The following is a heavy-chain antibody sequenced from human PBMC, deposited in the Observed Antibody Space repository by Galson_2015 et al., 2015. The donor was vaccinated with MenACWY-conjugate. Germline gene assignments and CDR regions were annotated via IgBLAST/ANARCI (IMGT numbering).Heavy chain of an antibody. CDR2: MSYDGSNK. CDR3: AVYCSSTRCYGASGGY. D-gene: IGHD2-2*01. CDR1: GITFSSYT. V-gene: IGHV3-30*07. Sequence: SLRLSCAASGITFSSYTMHWVRQAPGKGLEWVAVMSYDGSNKYYADSVKGRFTISRDNSENTLYLQMNSLRAEDTAVYYCAVYCSSTRCYGASGGYWGQGTLVTVSS. J-gene: IGHJ4*02.